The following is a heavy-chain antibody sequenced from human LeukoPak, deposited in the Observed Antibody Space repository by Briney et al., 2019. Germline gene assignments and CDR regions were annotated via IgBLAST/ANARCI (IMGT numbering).Heavy chain of an antibody. D-gene: IGHD4-11*01. CDR3: ATATTTHPN. CDR1: GYTFTGYY. Sequence: ASVKVSCKASGYTFTGYYMYWVRQAPGQGLEWMGWINPSGGSTSYAQKFQGRVTMTRDTSTSTVYMELSSLRSEDTAVYYCATATTTHPNWGQGTLVTVSS. J-gene: IGHJ4*02. V-gene: IGHV1-46*01. CDR2: INPSGGST.